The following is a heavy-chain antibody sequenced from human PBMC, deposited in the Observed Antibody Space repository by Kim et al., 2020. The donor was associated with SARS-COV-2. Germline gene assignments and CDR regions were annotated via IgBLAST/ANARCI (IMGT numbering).Heavy chain of an antibody. CDR1: GGSFSGYY. CDR2: INHSGST. V-gene: IGHV4-34*01. J-gene: IGHJ5*02. D-gene: IGHD5-12*01. CDR3: ARVRRYGYNSAGWFDP. Sequence: SETLSLTCAVYGGSFSGYYWSWIRQPPGKGLEWIGEINHSGSTNYNPSLKSRVTISVDTSKNQFSLKLSSVTAADTAVYYCARVRRYGYNSAGWFDPWGQGTLVTVSS.